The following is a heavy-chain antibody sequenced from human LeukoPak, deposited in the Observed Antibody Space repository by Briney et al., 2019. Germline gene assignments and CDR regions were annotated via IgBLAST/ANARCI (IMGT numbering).Heavy chain of an antibody. V-gene: IGHV3-30*18. D-gene: IGHD1-26*01. CDR2: IANDGRDK. Sequence: PGGSLRLSCAASGFTFSSHGMHWVRQAPGKGLEWVAVIANDGRDKKYADSVKGRFTISRDNSKNTLYLQMNSLRAEDTAVYYCAKHPAGSLYSWFDNWGQGTLVTVSS. CDR3: AKHPAGSLYSWFDN. CDR1: GFTFSSHG. J-gene: IGHJ4*02.